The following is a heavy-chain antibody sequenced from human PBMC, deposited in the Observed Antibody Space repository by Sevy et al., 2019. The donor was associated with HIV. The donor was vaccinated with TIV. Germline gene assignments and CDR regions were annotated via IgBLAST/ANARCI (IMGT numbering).Heavy chain of an antibody. CDR2: IYYRGTT. D-gene: IGHD4-17*01. Sequence: SEILSLTCTVSGDSMSRSNHYWGWIRQPPGKGLEWIGIIYYRGTTYYNPSLKSRITISEDTSKNQFSLRLTSVTAADTALYFCARLLGDNGYFDQWGQGTLVTVSS. CDR3: ARLLGDNGYFDQ. J-gene: IGHJ4*02. V-gene: IGHV4-39*01. CDR1: GDSMSRSNHY.